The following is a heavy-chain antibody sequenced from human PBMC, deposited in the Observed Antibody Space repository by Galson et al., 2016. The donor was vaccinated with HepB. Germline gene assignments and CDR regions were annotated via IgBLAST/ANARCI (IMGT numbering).Heavy chain of an antibody. CDR3: VHIVHSGSYYYFAY. V-gene: IGHV2-5*02. D-gene: IGHD1-26*01. CDR1: GFSLSTTGVG. J-gene: IGHJ4*02. CDR2: IYLDGDE. Sequence: PALVKPTQTLTLTCIFSGFSLSTTGVGVGWMRQPPGKTLEWFAHIYLDGDERYSPSLKSRLTITKDASKNRVVLTMTNMDPVDTATYYCVHIVHSGSYYYFAYWGQGTLVTVSS.